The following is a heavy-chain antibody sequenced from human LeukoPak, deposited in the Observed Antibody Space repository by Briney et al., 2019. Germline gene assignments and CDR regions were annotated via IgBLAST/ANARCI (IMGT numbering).Heavy chain of an antibody. D-gene: IGHD2-2*01. V-gene: IGHV3-33*01. Sequence: GGSLRLSCAASGFTFSSYGMHWVRQAPGKGLEWVAVIRYDGSNKYYADSVKGRFTISRDNSKNTLYLQMNSLRAEDTAVYYCARDTGIVVVPAASGFDPWGQGTLVTVPS. CDR3: ARDTGIVVVPAASGFDP. CDR2: IRYDGSNK. J-gene: IGHJ5*02. CDR1: GFTFSSYG.